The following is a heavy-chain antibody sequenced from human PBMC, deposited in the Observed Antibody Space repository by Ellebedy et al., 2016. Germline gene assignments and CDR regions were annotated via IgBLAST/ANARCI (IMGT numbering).Heavy chain of an antibody. D-gene: IGHD3-16*01. J-gene: IGHJ4*02. Sequence: GESLKISCAASGFTFSDYYMSWIRQAPGKGLEWVSSISSSSSYIYYADSVKGRFTISRDNAKNSLYLQMNSLRAEDTAVYYCARESFDLAFDYWGQGTLVTVSS. CDR2: ISSSSSYI. CDR3: ARESFDLAFDY. CDR1: GFTFSDYY. V-gene: IGHV3-11*06.